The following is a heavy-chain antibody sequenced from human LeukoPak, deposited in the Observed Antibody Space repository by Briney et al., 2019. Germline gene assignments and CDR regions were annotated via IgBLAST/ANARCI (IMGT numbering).Heavy chain of an antibody. CDR1: GGSISSGDYY. Sequence: SGTLSLTCTVSGGSISSGDYYWSWIRQPPGKGLEWIGYIYYSGSTYYNPSLKSRVTISVDTSKNQFSLKLSSVTAADTAVYYCAREDLVVTPNAFDYWGQGTLVTVSS. CDR3: AREDLVVTPNAFDY. V-gene: IGHV4-30-4*01. CDR2: IYYSGST. D-gene: IGHD2-21*02. J-gene: IGHJ4*02.